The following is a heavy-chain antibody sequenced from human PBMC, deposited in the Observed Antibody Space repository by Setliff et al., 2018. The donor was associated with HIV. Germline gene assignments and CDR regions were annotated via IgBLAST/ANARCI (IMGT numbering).Heavy chain of an antibody. J-gene: IGHJ4*02. D-gene: IGHD3-22*01. CDR3: ATARADSSGSVGDY. Sequence: SETLSLTCTVSGGSISSGVFYWSWIRQHPGKGLEWIGYIHYSGSTYYKPSLKSPVSMSVDTSKNQFSLKLSSVTAADTAVYYCATARADSSGSVGDYWGQGTLVTVSS. V-gene: IGHV4-31*01. CDR1: GGSISSGVFY. CDR2: IHYSGST.